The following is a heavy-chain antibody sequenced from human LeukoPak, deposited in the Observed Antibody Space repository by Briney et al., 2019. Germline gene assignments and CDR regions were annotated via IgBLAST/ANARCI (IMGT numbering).Heavy chain of an antibody. CDR2: INPNSGVT. CDR1: GYTFTGYY. Sequence: ASVKVSCKASGYTFTGYYMHWVRQAPGQGLEWMGRINPNSGVTNFAQKFQGRVTMTRDTSISTAYMELSRLTSGDTAVYYCAREQAMAVAGTDYWGQGTLVTVSS. CDR3: AREQAMAVAGTDY. D-gene: IGHD6-19*01. V-gene: IGHV1-2*06. J-gene: IGHJ4*02.